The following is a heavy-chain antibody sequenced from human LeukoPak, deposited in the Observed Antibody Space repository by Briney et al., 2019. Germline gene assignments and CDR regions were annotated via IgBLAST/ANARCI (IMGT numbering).Heavy chain of an antibody. D-gene: IGHD6-6*01. Sequence: PGGSLRLSCAASGFTFSSYSMNWVRQAPGKGLEWVSSISSSSGNIYYADSVKGRFTISRDNAKNSPYLQMNSLRAEDTAVYYCSRGGSSSGDGLDYWGQGTLVTVSS. J-gene: IGHJ4*02. V-gene: IGHV3-21*01. CDR3: SRGGSSSGDGLDY. CDR2: ISSSSGNI. CDR1: GFTFSSYS.